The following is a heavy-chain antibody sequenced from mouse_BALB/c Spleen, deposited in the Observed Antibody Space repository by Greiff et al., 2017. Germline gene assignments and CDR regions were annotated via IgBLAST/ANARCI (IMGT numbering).Heavy chain of an antibody. CDR3: ARLAIYYGNYGFAY. CDR2: ISYSGST. D-gene: IGHD2-1*01. CDR1: GYSITSDYA. J-gene: IGHJ3*01. Sequence: EVKLQESGPGLVKPSQSLSLTCTVTGYSITSDYAWNWIRQFPGNKLEWMGYISYSGSTSYNPSLKSRISITRDTSKNQFFLQLNSVTTEDTATYYCARLAIYYGNYGFAYWGQGTLVTVSA. V-gene: IGHV3-2*02.